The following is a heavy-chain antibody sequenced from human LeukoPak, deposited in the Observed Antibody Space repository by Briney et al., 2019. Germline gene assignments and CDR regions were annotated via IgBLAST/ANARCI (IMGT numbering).Heavy chain of an antibody. Sequence: SETLSLTCAIYGGSFSGYYWSWIRQPPGKGLEWIGEINHSGSTNYNPSLKSRVTISVDTSKNQFSLKLSSVTAADTAVYYCARLRLRYDSNGNATPYEAVDIWGQGRVVTVSS. V-gene: IGHV4-34*01. D-gene: IGHD3-22*01. J-gene: IGHJ3*02. CDR1: GGSFSGYY. CDR2: INHSGST. CDR3: ARLRLRYDSNGNATPYEAVDI.